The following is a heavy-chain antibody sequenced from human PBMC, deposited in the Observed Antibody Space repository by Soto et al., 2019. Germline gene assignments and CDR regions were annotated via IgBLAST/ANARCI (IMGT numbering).Heavy chain of an antibody. CDR3: ERDQERSNLVLGPVNDDYGMDV. D-gene: IGHD1-1*01. CDR1: GGTFSSYA. Sequence: QVQLVQSGAEVQKPGSSVKVSCKASGGTFSSYAISWVRQAPGQGLVWMGGIIPIFGTANYAQKYQGRVTITADESTRKANMELSSLRTEDTAVNYCERDQERSNLVLGPVNDDYGMDVWGQGTTVTVSS. V-gene: IGHV1-69*12. CDR2: IIPIFGTA. J-gene: IGHJ6*02.